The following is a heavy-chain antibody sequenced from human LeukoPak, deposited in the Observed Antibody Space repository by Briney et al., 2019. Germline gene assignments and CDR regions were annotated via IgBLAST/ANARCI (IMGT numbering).Heavy chain of an antibody. CDR2: IKAKGDGGTT. J-gene: IGHJ3*01. D-gene: IGHD3-22*01. V-gene: IGHV3-15*01. Sequence: GGSLRLSCAASGVTVSNAWLTWVRKAPGKGLEWVGRIKAKGDGGTTDYAASVKGRFTISRDDSENTLSLQMNSLKIEDTIVYYSIKGYYDSSGRNHGDDAFDVWGQGTMVTVSS. CDR3: IKGYYDSSGRNHGDDAFDV. CDR1: GVTVSNAW.